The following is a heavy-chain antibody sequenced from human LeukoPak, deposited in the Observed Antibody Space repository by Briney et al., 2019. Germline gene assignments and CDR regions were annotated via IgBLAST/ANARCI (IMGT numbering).Heavy chain of an antibody. J-gene: IGHJ4*02. V-gene: IGHV3-7*01. D-gene: IGHD4-17*01. CDR2: IKQDGTDK. CDR1: GFIFSNYS. CDR3: ANYDDYGGLDY. Sequence: PGGSLRLSCAASGFIFSNYSMNWVRQAPGKGLEWVANIKQDGTDKYYVDSVKGRFTISRDNAKSSLYLQMNSLRAEDTAVYYCANYDDYGGLDYWGQGTLVTVSS.